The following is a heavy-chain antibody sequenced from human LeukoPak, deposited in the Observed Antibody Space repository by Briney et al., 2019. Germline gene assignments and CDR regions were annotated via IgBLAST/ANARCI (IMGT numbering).Heavy chain of an antibody. D-gene: IGHD5-18*01. CDR2: INHSGST. V-gene: IGHV4-34*01. Sequence: PSETLSLTCAVYGGSFSGYYWSWIRQPPGKGLEWIGEINHSGSTNYNPSLKSRVTISVDTSKNQFSLKLSSVTAADTAVYYCARDTVGTAMVTDYFDYWGQGTLVTVSS. J-gene: IGHJ4*02. CDR1: GGSFSGYY. CDR3: ARDTVGTAMVTDYFDY.